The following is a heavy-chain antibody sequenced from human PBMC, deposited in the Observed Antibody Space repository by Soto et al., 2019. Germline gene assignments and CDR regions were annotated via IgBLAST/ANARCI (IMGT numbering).Heavy chain of an antibody. Sequence: GGSLRLSCAASGFTFSSYAMHWVRQAPGKGLEWVAVISYDGSNKYYADSVKGRFTISRDNSKNTLYLQMNSLRAEDTAVYYCARVDYYDSSGSLSGFDYWGQGTLVTVSS. CDR2: ISYDGSNK. D-gene: IGHD3-22*01. CDR3: ARVDYYDSSGSLSGFDY. J-gene: IGHJ4*02. CDR1: GFTFSSYA. V-gene: IGHV3-30-3*01.